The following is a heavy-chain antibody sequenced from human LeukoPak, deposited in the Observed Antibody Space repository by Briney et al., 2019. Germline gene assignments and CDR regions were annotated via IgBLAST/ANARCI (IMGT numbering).Heavy chain of an antibody. J-gene: IGHJ4*02. Sequence: SETLSLTCAVYGGSFSGYYWSWIRQPPGKGLEWIGEINHSGSTNCNPSLKSRVTISVDTSKDQFSLKLSSVTAADTAVYYCARGRGNYGSGTLRNYFDYWGQGTLVTVSS. CDR2: INHSGST. V-gene: IGHV4-34*01. D-gene: IGHD3-10*01. CDR3: ARGRGNYGSGTLRNYFDY. CDR1: GGSFSGYY.